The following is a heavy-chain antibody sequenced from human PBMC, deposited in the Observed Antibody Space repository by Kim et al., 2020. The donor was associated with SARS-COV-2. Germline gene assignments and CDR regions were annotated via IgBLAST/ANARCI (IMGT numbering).Heavy chain of an antibody. V-gene: IGHV3-23*01. CDR3: AKWSGYGDY. J-gene: IGHJ4*02. D-gene: IGHD5-12*01. CDR2: GGTA. Sequence: GGTAYYAENVTGRFTISRENSKNTVYLHMNSLGAEDTAVYFCAKWSGYGDYWGQGTLVTVSS.